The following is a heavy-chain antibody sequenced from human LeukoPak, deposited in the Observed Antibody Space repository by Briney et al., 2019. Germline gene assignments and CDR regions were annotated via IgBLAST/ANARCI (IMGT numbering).Heavy chain of an antibody. CDR1: GFTFSDHY. CDR2: SRNKANSYTT. V-gene: IGHV3-72*01. D-gene: IGHD1-26*01. Sequence: GGSLRLSCAASGFTFSDHYMDWVRQAPGKGLKGVGRSRNKANSYTTEYAASVKGRFTISRDDSKNSLYLQMNSLKTEDTAVYYCATSGSGAFDIWGQGTMVTVSS. CDR3: ATSGSGAFDI. J-gene: IGHJ3*02.